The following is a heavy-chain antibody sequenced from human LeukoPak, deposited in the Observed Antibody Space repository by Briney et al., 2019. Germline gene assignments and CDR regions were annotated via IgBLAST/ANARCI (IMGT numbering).Heavy chain of an antibody. V-gene: IGHV3-23*01. D-gene: IGHD6-19*01. CDR2: ISGSGGST. CDR3: ARGIAVAGTVASFDY. CDR1: GFTFRSYP. Sequence: GGSLRLSCAASGFTFRSYPMSWVRQAPGKGLEWVSAISGSGGSTYYADSVRGRFTISRDNSKNTLYLHMNSLRAEDTAVYYCARGIAVAGTVASFDYWGQGTLVTVSS. J-gene: IGHJ4*02.